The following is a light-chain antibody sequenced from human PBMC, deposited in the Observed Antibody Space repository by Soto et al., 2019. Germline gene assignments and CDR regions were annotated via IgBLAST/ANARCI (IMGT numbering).Light chain of an antibody. Sequence: DIVMTQSPDSLAVSLGERATINCKSSQRVLYSSSNKNYLAWYQQKPGQPPKLLIYWASTRESGVPDRFSGSGSGTDFTLTIISLQAEDVAVYYCQQYCISPWTFGQGTKVEIK. V-gene: IGKV4-1*01. J-gene: IGKJ1*01. CDR2: WAS. CDR3: QQYCISPWT. CDR1: QRVLYSSSNKNY.